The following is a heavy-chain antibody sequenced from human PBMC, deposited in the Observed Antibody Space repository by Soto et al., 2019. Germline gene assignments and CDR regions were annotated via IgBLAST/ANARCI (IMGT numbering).Heavy chain of an antibody. J-gene: IGHJ4*02. V-gene: IGHV3-30-3*01. CDR2: ISYDGSNK. Sequence: GGSLRLSCAASGFTFRSYAMHLVRQAPGKGLEWVAVISYDGSNKYYADSVKGRFTISRDNSKNTLYLQMNSLRAEDTAVYYCARDFSEVIRPAAMPMYYFDYWGQGTLVTVSS. CDR3: ARDFSEVIRPAAMPMYYFDY. D-gene: IGHD2-2*01. CDR1: GFTFRSYA.